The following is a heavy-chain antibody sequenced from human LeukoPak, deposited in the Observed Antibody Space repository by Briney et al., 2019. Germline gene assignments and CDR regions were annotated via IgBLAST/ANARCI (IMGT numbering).Heavy chain of an antibody. Sequence: GGSLRLSCATSGFTFSNSGMHWVRQGPRKGLEWVAVISYDGSNKYYADSVKGRFTISRDNSKNTLYLQMNSLRAEDTAVYYCAKDLWAAAGTEGYFDLWGRGTLVTVSS. CDR2: ISYDGSNK. CDR1: GFTFSNSG. CDR3: AKDLWAAAGTEGYFDL. V-gene: IGHV3-30*18. D-gene: IGHD6-13*01. J-gene: IGHJ2*01.